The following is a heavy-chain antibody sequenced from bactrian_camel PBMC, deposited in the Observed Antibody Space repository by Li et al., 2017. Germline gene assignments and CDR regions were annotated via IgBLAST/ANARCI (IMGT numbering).Heavy chain of an antibody. V-gene: IGHV3-3*01. CDR3: AVAGSGDCYNGWGDFRY. D-gene: IGHD2*01. Sequence: SGNSTFYSDSVKGRFTISRDNAKNTVYLQMNSLKPEDTNMYYCAVAGSGDCYNGWGDFRYWGQGTQVTVS. J-gene: IGHJ6*01. CDR2: SGNST.